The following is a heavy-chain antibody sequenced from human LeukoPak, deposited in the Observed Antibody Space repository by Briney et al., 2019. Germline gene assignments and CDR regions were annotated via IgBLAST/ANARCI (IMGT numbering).Heavy chain of an antibody. D-gene: IGHD2-15*01. J-gene: IGHJ3*02. Sequence: GGSLRLSCAASGFTFSSYWMSWVRQAPGKGLEWVANIKQDGSEKYYVDSVKGRFTISRDNAKNSLYLQMNSLRAEDTAVYYCAREYCSGGSCYSDAFDIWGQGTMVTVSS. V-gene: IGHV3-7*01. CDR1: GFTFSSYW. CDR2: IKQDGSEK. CDR3: AREYCSGGSCYSDAFDI.